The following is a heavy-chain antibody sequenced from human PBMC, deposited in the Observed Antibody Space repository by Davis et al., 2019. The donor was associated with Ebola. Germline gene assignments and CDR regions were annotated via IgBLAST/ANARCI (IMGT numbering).Heavy chain of an antibody. CDR2: ISYDGSNK. Sequence: GESLKISCAASGFTFSSYAMHWVRQAPGKGLEWVAVISYDGSNKYYADSVKGRFTISRDNSKNTMYLQMNSLRAEDTALYYCARGVSNNWYSPVHYWGQGTLVTVSS. V-gene: IGHV3-30-3*01. CDR1: GFTFSSYA. J-gene: IGHJ4*02. CDR3: ARGVSNNWYSPVHY. D-gene: IGHD6-13*01.